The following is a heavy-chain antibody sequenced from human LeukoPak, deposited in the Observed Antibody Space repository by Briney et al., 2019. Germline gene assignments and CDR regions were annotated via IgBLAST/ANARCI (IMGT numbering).Heavy chain of an antibody. Sequence: PSETLSLTCAVSGYSISSGYYWGWIRQPPGKGLEWIGSIYHSGSTYYNPSLKSRVTISVDASKNQFSLKLSSVTAADTAVYYCARADYSSAWSHDYYYMDVWGKGTTVTVSS. CDR3: ARADYSSAWSHDYYYMDV. CDR2: IYHSGST. D-gene: IGHD6-13*01. CDR1: GYSISSGYY. V-gene: IGHV4-38-2*01. J-gene: IGHJ6*03.